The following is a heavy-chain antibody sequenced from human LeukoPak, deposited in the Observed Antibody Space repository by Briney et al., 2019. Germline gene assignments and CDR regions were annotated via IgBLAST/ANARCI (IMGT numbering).Heavy chain of an antibody. J-gene: IGHJ4*02. CDR2: IYHSGST. D-gene: IGHD1-26*01. CDR1: GYSISSGYY. Sequence: SEILSLTCAVSGYSISSGYYWGWIRQPPGKGLEWIGSIYHSGSTYYNPSLKSRVTISVDTSKNQFSLKLSSVTAADMAVYYCARLRGDYWGQGTLVTVSS. V-gene: IGHV4-38-2*01. CDR3: ARLRGDY.